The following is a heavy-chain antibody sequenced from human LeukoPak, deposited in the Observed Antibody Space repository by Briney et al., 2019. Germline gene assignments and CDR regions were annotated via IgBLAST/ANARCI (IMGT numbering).Heavy chain of an antibody. V-gene: IGHV2-5*02. CDR3: ARRLGYTYGRGYWYFDL. CDR2: IYWDDDK. CDR1: GFSLSTGGVG. Sequence: SGPTLVNPTQTLTLTCTFSGFSLSTGGVGVGWIRLPPGKALEWLALIYWDDDKRYSPSLRSRLTITKDTSKNQVVLTMTNMDPVDTATYYCARRLGYTYGRGYWYFDLWGRGTLVTVSS. D-gene: IGHD5-18*01. J-gene: IGHJ2*01.